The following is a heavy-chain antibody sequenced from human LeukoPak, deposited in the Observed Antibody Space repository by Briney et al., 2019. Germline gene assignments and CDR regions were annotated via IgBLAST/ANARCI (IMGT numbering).Heavy chain of an antibody. CDR3: AGETHAFDY. V-gene: IGHV1-46*03. Sequence: ASVKVSCKASGHTFTSNFMHWVRQAPGQGLEWMAVLNPSDGDTTYAQKFQGRITMTRDTSTGTVYTDLTSLTSADTPVYYGAGETHAFDYWGQGTLVTVSS. CDR1: GHTFTSNF. J-gene: IGHJ4*02. CDR2: LNPSDGDT.